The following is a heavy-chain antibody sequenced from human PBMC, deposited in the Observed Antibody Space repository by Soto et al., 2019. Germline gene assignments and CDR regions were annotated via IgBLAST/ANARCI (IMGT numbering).Heavy chain of an antibody. J-gene: IGHJ4*02. CDR1: GYKFTDFW. CDR3: ARPPHQGGYGEDC. D-gene: IGHD4-17*01. CDR2: IYPGDSDT. V-gene: IGHV5-51*01. Sequence: EVQLVQSGAEVKKPGESLKISCKASGYKFTDFWIGWVRQMPGKGLEWMGIIYPGDSDTKYSPSFQGHVTISADTSISTAYLQWSSLKASDTAMYYCARPPHQGGYGEDCWGQGTLVTVSS.